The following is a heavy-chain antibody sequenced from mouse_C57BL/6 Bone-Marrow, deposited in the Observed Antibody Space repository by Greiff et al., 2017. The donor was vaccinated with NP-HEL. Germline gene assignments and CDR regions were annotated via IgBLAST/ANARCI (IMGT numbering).Heavy chain of an antibody. D-gene: IGHD2-4*01. CDR2: IYPGSGST. J-gene: IGHJ2*01. V-gene: IGHV1-55*01. CDR3: ARSRDYDYPFDY. Sequence: QVQLQQPGAELVKPGASVKMSCKASGYTFTSYWITWVKQRPGQGLEWIGDIYPGSGSTNYNEKFKSKATLTVDTSSSTAYMQLSSLTSEDSAVYYCARSRDYDYPFDYWGQGTTLTVSS. CDR1: GYTFTSYW.